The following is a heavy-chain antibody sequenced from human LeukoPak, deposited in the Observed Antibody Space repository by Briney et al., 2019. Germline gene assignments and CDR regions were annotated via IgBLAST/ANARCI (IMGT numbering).Heavy chain of an antibody. CDR3: ARGAAVAYPYYYYYYMDV. Sequence: ASVKVSCKASGGTFSSYAISWVRQAPGQGLEWMGGIIPIFGTANYAQKFQGRVTITADKSTSTAYMELSRLRSEDTAVYYCARGAAVAYPYYYYYYMDVWGKGTTVTVSS. CDR1: GGTFSSYA. D-gene: IGHD6-19*01. V-gene: IGHV1-69*06. J-gene: IGHJ6*03. CDR2: IIPIFGTA.